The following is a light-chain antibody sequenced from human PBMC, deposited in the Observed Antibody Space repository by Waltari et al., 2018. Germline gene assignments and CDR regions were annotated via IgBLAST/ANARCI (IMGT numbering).Light chain of an antibody. CDR1: SWHSNNV. Sequence: QLVLTQSPSASASLGASVKLTCTLSSWHSNNVIAWHQQQPGKGPRYLMKVNSDGSHSKGDEIPARFSGSSSGAERYLTIASLQSEDEADYYWQTGGHGTWVFGGGTKLTVL. V-gene: IGLV4-69*01. CDR3: QTGGHGTWV. J-gene: IGLJ3*02. CDR2: VNSDGSH.